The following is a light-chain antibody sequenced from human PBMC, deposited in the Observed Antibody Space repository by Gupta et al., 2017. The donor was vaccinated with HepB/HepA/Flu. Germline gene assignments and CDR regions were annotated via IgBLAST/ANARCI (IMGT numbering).Light chain of an antibody. V-gene: IGLV7-46*01. CDR2: NTN. J-gene: IGLJ2*01. Sequence: QAVVTQEPSLTLSPGGTVTLTFASNTGAVTNGHFPYWFQQKPGQVPRILIYNTNNKHSWPPGRFSGSLLWDKAALTLTGAQPDDEADYYCLLDYGAARVFGGGTKLTVL. CDR3: LLDYGAARV. CDR1: TGAVTNGHF.